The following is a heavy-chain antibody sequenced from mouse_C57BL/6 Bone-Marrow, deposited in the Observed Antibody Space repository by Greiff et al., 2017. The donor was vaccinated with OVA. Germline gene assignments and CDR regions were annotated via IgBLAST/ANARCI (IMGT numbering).Heavy chain of an antibody. CDR2: IDPSHSET. CDR1: GYTFTSYW. Sequence: QVQLQQPGAELVRPGSSVKLSCKASGYTFTSYWMHWVKQRPIQGLEWIGNIDPSHSETHYNQKFKDKATLTVDKSSSTAYMQLSSLTSEDSAVYYCARSRGTAWFAYWGQGTLVTVSA. D-gene: IGHD3-3*01. CDR3: ARSRGTAWFAY. J-gene: IGHJ3*01. V-gene: IGHV1-52*01.